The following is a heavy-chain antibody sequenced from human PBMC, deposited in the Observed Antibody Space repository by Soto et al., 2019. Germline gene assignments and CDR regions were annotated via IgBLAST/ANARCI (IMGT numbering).Heavy chain of an antibody. CDR2: ISWNGGSS. CDR1: GFTFGSYT. J-gene: IGHJ6*02. D-gene: IGHD3-10*01. V-gene: IGHV3-43*01. CDR3: AKNIGAHGSGGGDV. Sequence: DEQLVESGGAVVQPGGSLRLSCEASGFTFGSYTMHWVRQAPGKGLEWVSLISWNGGSSFYADSVKGRFTISRDNSRDSLYLQMTSLRPEDSALFYCAKNIGAHGSGGGDVWGHGTTVTVSS.